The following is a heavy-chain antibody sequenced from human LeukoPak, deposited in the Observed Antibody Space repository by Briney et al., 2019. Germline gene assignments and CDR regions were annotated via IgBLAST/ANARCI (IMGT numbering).Heavy chain of an antibody. CDR1: GFTFSDYY. CDR2: ISSSGSTI. CDR3: ARAFEGNYYDSSGFFDY. Sequence: GGSLRLSCAASGFTFSDYYMSWIRQAPGKGLEWVSYISSSGSTIYYADSVKGRFTISRDNAKNSLYLQMNSLRAEDTAVYYCARAFEGNYYDSSGFFDYWGQGTLVTVSS. V-gene: IGHV3-11*01. J-gene: IGHJ4*02. D-gene: IGHD3-22*01.